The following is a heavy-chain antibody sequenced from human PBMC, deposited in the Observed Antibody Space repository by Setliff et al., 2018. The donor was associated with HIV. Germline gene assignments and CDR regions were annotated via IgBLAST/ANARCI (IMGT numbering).Heavy chain of an antibody. CDR2: TGWSGSTA. Sequence: PGGSLRLSCAASGFTFSSYSMNWVRQAPGKGLEWVASTGWSGSTAEYADSVRGRFTISKDNAKASLYLQMDSLRLEDTALYFCIKDGTVLGRNYFYLHAWGKGTMVTVSS. J-gene: IGHJ6*04. V-gene: IGHV3-48*04. D-gene: IGHD3-10*01. CDR1: GFTFSSYS. CDR3: IKDGTVLGRNYFYLHA.